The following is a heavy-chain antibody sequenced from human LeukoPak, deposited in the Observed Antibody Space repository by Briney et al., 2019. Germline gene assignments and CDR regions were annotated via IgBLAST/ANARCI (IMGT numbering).Heavy chain of an antibody. J-gene: IGHJ3*02. D-gene: IGHD3-9*01. Sequence: PGGSLRLSCAASGFTFSSYSMNWVRQAPGKGLEWVSSISSSSCIYYADSVKGRFTISRDNAKNSLYLQMNSLRAEDTAVYYCARTYYDILTGYYLSAFDIWGQGTMVTVSS. CDR2: ISSSSCI. CDR3: ARTYYDILTGYYLSAFDI. CDR1: GFTFSSYS. V-gene: IGHV3-21*01.